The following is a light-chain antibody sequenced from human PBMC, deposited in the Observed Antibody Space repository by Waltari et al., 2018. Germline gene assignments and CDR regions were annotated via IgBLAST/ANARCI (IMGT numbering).Light chain of an antibody. CDR3: QSYDTTLSVV. CDR1: GSNIGAGYD. V-gene: IGLV1-40*01. J-gene: IGLJ3*02. CDR2: GST. Sequence: QSVLTQPPSVSGAQGQRVTLSCTGSGSNIGAGYDVHWYQQLPRAAPKLLIYGSTSRPLGVPDRFFGSTSGTSAFLAITGLQAEDEADYYCQSYDTTLSVVFGGGTKLTVL.